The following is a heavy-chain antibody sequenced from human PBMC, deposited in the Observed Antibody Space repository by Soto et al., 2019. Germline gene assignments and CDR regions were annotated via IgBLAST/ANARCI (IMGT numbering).Heavy chain of an antibody. Sequence: SGTLALTCAVSGGSISSGGYSWSWIRQPPGKGLECIGYIYHSGSTYYNPSLKSRVTISIDRSKNQFSLKLSSVTAADTAVYYCARGLRSDFDYWGQGTLVTVSS. D-gene: IGHD3-3*01. CDR3: ARGLRSDFDY. J-gene: IGHJ4*02. V-gene: IGHV4-30-2*01. CDR2: IYHSGST. CDR1: GGSISSGGYS.